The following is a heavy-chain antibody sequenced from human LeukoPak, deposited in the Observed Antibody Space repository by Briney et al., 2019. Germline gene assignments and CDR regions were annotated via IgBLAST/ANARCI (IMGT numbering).Heavy chain of an antibody. J-gene: IGHJ4*02. V-gene: IGHV3-20*04. CDR3: ARDLVDYYGSGFDY. CDR2: LNWNGGTT. D-gene: IGHD3-10*01. CDR1: GFPFDEYG. Sequence: GGSLRLSCAASGFPFDEYGMSWVRQAPGKGLEWVSGLNWNGGTTGYADSVEGRFTISRDNAKNSLFLHMTSLRADDTAVYFCARDLVDYYGSGFDYWGQGTLVIVSS.